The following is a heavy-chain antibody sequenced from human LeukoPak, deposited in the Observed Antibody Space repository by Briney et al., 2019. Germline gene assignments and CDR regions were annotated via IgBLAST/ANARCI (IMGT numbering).Heavy chain of an antibody. J-gene: IGHJ6*02. CDR2: IYYSGST. CDR1: GGSISSGGYY. Sequence: SETRSLTCTVSGGSISSGGYYWSWIRQHPGKGLEWIGYIYYSGSTYYNPSLKSRVTISVDTSKNQFSLKLSSVTAADTAVYYCARTPGITIFGVVYYYGMDVWGQGTTVTVPS. CDR3: ARTPGITIFGVVYYYGMDV. V-gene: IGHV4-31*03. D-gene: IGHD3-3*01.